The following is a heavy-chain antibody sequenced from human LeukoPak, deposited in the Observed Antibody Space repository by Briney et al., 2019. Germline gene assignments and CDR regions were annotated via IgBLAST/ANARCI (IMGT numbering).Heavy chain of an antibody. Sequence: AESPLISCKGSGYSFTTYWIGWVRQMPGKGLEWMGIIYPGDCDTRYSPSFLGQVTISADKSISTAYLQWSSLKASDTAMYYCARARYCSGGCCYAEYWGQGTLGTGSS. D-gene: IGHD2-15*01. CDR3: ARARYCSGGCCYAEY. V-gene: IGHV5-51*01. CDR2: IYPGDCDT. J-gene: IGHJ4*02. CDR1: GYSFTTYW.